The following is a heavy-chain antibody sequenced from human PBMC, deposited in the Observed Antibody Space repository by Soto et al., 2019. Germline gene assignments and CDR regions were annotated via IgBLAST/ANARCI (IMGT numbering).Heavy chain of an antibody. CDR2: IYYSGST. V-gene: IGHV4-31*03. J-gene: IGHJ5*02. Sequence: QVQLQESGPGLVKPSQTLSLTCTVSGGSISSGGYYWSWIRQHPGKGLEWIGYIYYSGSTYYNPSLKSRVTISVDTSKNQFSLKLSSVTAADTAVYYCARGLYSSSWSRSCWFDPWGQGTLVTVSS. CDR3: ARGLYSSSWSRSCWFDP. CDR1: GGSISSGGYY. D-gene: IGHD6-13*01.